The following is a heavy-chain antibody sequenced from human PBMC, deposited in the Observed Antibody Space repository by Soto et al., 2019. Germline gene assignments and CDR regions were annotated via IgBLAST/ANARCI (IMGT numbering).Heavy chain of an antibody. Sequence: QITLKESGPTLVKPTQTLTLACTFSVFSPSTSGVGVGWIRQPPGKALEWLALIYWDDDKRSRPSLKTSLTNTTDTTNSLLVLSLTSLDPVDSARYYCEHKGAGYRGFEYWGQGTLVTGSS. V-gene: IGHV2-5*02. D-gene: IGHD5-12*01. CDR3: EHKGAGYRGFEY. J-gene: IGHJ4*02. CDR2: IYWDDDK. CDR1: VFSPSTSGVG.